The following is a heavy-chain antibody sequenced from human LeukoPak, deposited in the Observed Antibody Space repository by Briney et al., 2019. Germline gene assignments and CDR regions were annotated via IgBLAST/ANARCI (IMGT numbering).Heavy chain of an antibody. J-gene: IGHJ6*03. D-gene: IGHD5-18*01. Sequence: GASVKVSCKASRGTFSSYAISWVRQAPGQGLEWMGGIIPIFGTTTYAQKLQGRVRITADGSTSTAYMELSSLRSEDTAVYYCARDRGYSYAKKSSEYYYMDVWGKGTTVTISS. V-gene: IGHV1-69*13. CDR3: ARDRGYSYAKKSSEYYYMDV. CDR1: RGTFSSYA. CDR2: IIPIFGTT.